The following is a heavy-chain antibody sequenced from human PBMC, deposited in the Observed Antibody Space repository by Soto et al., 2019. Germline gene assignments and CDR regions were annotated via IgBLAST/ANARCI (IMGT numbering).Heavy chain of an antibody. Sequence: PSETLSLTCTVSGGSISSYYWSWIRQPPGKGLEWIGYIYYSGSTNYNPSLKSRVTISVDTSKNQFSLKLSSVTAADTAVYYCASSMLDDFWSGSTGYWGQGTLVTVSS. J-gene: IGHJ4*02. D-gene: IGHD3-3*01. CDR3: ASSMLDDFWSGSTGY. CDR2: IYYSGST. V-gene: IGHV4-59*01. CDR1: GGSISSYY.